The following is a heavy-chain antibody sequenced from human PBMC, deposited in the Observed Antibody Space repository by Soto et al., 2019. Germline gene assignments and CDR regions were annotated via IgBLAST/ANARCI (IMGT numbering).Heavy chain of an antibody. CDR3: AREFSIAVAGKGTFDY. CDR1: GGSISSGDYY. D-gene: IGHD6-19*01. J-gene: IGHJ4*02. Sequence: QVQLQESGPGLVKPSQTLSLTCTVSGGSISSGDYYWSWIRQPPGKGLEWIGYIYYSGSTYYNPSLKSRVTISVDTSKNQFSLKLSSVTAADTAVYYCAREFSIAVAGKGTFDYWGQGTLVTVSS. V-gene: IGHV4-30-4*01. CDR2: IYYSGST.